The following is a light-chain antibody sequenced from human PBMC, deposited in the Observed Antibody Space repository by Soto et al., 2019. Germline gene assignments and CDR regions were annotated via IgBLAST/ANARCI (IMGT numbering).Light chain of an antibody. Sequence: EIVVTQSPATLSLSPGERATLSCRASQSVSTYLAWYQQKPGQAPRLVIYGASIRATGVPDRFSGSGSGTDFTLSISSLEPEDFAVYYCQQRSDWRYTFGQGTKLEI. CDR1: QSVSTY. CDR2: GAS. V-gene: IGKV3-11*01. J-gene: IGKJ2*01. CDR3: QQRSDWRYT.